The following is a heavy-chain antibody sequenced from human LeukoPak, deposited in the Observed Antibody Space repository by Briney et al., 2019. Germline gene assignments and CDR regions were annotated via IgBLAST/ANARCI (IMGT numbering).Heavy chain of an antibody. Sequence: GSSVKVSCKASGDTFSSYAISWVRQAPGQGLEWMGGIIPIFGTANYALKFQGRVTITADESTSTAYMELSSLRSEDTAVYYCARDVYSSGWRYYFDYWGQGTLVTVSS. CDR1: GDTFSSYA. CDR2: IIPIFGTA. V-gene: IGHV1-69*01. J-gene: IGHJ4*02. CDR3: ARDVYSSGWRYYFDY. D-gene: IGHD6-19*01.